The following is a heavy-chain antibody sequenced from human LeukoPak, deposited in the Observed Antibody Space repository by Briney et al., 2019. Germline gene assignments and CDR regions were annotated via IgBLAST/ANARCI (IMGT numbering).Heavy chain of an antibody. V-gene: IGHV3-23*01. CDR2: IGGSGGST. CDR1: GFTFSSFA. J-gene: IGHJ4*02. D-gene: IGHD6-13*01. CDR3: AKVDGQIAAAGTPDY. Sequence: GGSLRLSCAASGFTFSSFAMHWVRQAPGKGLEWVSGIGGSGGSTYYADSVKGRFTISRDNSKSTLYLQMNSLRAEDTAVYYCAKVDGQIAAAGTPDYWGQGTLVTVSS.